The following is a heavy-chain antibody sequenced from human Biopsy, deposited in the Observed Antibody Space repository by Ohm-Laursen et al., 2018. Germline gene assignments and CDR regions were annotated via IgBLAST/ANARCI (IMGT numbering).Heavy chain of an antibody. Sequence: ASVKVSCKCSGYAVNDYFLHWLRQAPGQGPEWMGWISPNSGGTNYAQKFQGRVTTTTDTSTSTVYLELRRLISDDTAVYYCARDIMNRIAGLVARSDVFDVWGQGTLVTVSS. D-gene: IGHD3-16*01. CDR1: GYAVNDYF. CDR3: ARDIMNRIAGLVARSDVFDV. CDR2: ISPNSGGT. J-gene: IGHJ3*01. V-gene: IGHV1-2*02.